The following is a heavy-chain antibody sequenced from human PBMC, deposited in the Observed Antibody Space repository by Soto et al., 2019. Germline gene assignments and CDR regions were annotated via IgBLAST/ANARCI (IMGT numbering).Heavy chain of an antibody. J-gene: IGHJ4*02. CDR3: ARGSYQFDY. D-gene: IGHD1-26*01. CDR2: MRSRTSGGTT. CDR1: GFTFGDYP. V-gene: IGHV3-49*03. Sequence: GGSLRLSCTVSGFTFGDYPMSWFRQVPGKGLEWVGFMRSRTSGGTTLYAASVKGRFTISRDDSKSIAYLQMNSLTSDDTAVYYCARGSYQFDYWGQGAPVTVSS.